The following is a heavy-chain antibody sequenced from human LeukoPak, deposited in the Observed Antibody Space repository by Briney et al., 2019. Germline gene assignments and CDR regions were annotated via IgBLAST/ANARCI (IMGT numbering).Heavy chain of an antibody. CDR3: ARYRGRSYFDY. V-gene: IGHV4-59*12. CDR1: GGSISSYY. J-gene: IGHJ4*02. CDR2: IYYSGST. Sequence: SETLSLTCTVSGGSISSYYWSWIRQPPGKGLEWIGYIYYSGSTNYNPSLKSRVTISVDTSKNQFSLKLSSVTAADTAVYYCARYRGRSYFDYWGQGTLVTVSS. D-gene: IGHD1-26*01.